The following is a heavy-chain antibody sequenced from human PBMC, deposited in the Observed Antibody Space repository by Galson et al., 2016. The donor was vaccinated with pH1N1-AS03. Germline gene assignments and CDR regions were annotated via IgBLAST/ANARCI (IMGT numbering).Heavy chain of an antibody. Sequence: SVKVSCKVSGNTLTELSIQWVRQAPGEGLDWMGGFDPDNTETVYAQKFQGRVTMTEDTSTDTAYMELSRLRSGDTAKYSCVTTAYVFGLGFVDAFDVWGQGTKVTVSS. CDR3: VTTAYVFGLGFVDAFDV. V-gene: IGHV1-24*01. CDR2: FDPDNTET. J-gene: IGHJ3*01. D-gene: IGHD3-16*01. CDR1: GNTLTELS.